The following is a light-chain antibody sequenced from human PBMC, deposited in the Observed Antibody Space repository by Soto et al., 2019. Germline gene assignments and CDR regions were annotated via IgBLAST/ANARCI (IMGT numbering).Light chain of an antibody. CDR3: QQANSFPLT. J-gene: IGKJ4*01. CDR1: QSITTW. Sequence: DIQMAQSPSTESAYVGDSVTITCRASQSITTWLAWYQQRPGKAPKLLIYDVSSLQSGVPSRFSGSGSGTDFTLTISSLQPEDFATYYCQQANSFPLTFGGGTKVDIK. V-gene: IGKV1-12*01. CDR2: DVS.